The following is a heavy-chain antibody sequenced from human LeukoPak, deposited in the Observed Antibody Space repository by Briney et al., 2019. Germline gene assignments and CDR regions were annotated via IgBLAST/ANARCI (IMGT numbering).Heavy chain of an antibody. CDR2: IYYSGST. J-gene: IGHJ4*02. V-gene: IGHV4-39*01. Sequence: SGTLSLTCTVSGGSIGSSSYYWGWIRQPPGKGLEWIGGIYYSGSTFYNPSLKSRVTISVDTSKNQFSLNLTSATAADTAVYYCARRFDYWGQGTLVTVSS. CDR1: GGSIGSSSYY. CDR3: ARRFDY.